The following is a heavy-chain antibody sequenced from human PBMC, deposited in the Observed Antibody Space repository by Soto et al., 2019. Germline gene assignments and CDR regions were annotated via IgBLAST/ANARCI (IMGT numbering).Heavy chain of an antibody. CDR1: GGTFSSYA. Sequence: ASVKVSCKASGGTFSSYAISWVRQAPGQGLEWMGGIIPIFGTANYAQKFQGRVTITADESTSTAYVELSSLRSEDTAVYYCARAGATEGAFDIWGQGTMVTVSS. CDR3: ARAGATEGAFDI. V-gene: IGHV1-69*13. D-gene: IGHD3-10*01. J-gene: IGHJ3*02. CDR2: IIPIFGTA.